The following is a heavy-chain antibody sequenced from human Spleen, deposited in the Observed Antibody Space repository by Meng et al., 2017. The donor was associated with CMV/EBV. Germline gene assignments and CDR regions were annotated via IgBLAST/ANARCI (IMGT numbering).Heavy chain of an antibody. CDR2: ISWNSGSI. CDR3: AKGGEYCTSVSCSYDF. V-gene: IGHV3-9*01. D-gene: IGHD2-2*01. Sequence: SLKISCAASGFSFSDYYMSWIRQAPGKGLEWVSGISWNSGSIGYADSVKGRFTISRDNDKKSLYLQMNSLRAEDTAMYYCAKGGEYCTSVSCSYDFWGQGTPVTVSS. J-gene: IGHJ4*02. CDR1: GFSFSDYY.